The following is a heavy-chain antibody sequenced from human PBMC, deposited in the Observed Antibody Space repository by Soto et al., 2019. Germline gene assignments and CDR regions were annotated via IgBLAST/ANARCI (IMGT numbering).Heavy chain of an antibody. V-gene: IGHV4-39*01. CDR1: GGSISSNSYF. CDR3: ARRPTQGAFDF. CDR2: VYYSGST. Sequence: QLQLQESGPGLVKPSETLSLTCTVSGGSISSNSYFWDWIRQPPGKGLEWIGRVYYSGSTNYNPSLKSRVTISVDTSKHQFSLKLNPVTAADTAVYYFARRPTQGAFDFWGQGTMVTVSS. J-gene: IGHJ3*01.